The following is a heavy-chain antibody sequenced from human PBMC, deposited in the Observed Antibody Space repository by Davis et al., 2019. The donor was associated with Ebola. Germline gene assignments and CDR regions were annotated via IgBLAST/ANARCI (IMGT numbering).Heavy chain of an antibody. CDR2: INHSGST. V-gene: IGHV4-34*01. CDR1: GGSFSGYY. D-gene: IGHD3-22*01. CDR3: ARVRWLLRPIEY. J-gene: IGHJ4*02. Sequence: GSLRLSCAVYGGSFSGYYWSWIRQPPGKGLEWIGEINHSGSTNYNPSLKSRVTISVDTSKNQFSLKLSSVTAADTAVYYCARVRWLLRPIEYWGQGTLVTVSS.